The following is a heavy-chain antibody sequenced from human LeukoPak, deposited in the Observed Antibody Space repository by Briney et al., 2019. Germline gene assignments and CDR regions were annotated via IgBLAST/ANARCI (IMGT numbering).Heavy chain of an antibody. V-gene: IGHV3-49*04. Sequence: GGSLRLSCTASGFTFGDYAMSWVRQAPGKGREWVGFIRSKAYGGTTEYAASVKGRFTISRDDSKSIAYLQMNSLKTEDTAVYYCTREIDYYGSGSSYWGQGTLVTVSS. J-gene: IGHJ4*02. CDR3: TREIDYYGSGSSY. D-gene: IGHD3-10*01. CDR2: IRSKAYGGTT. CDR1: GFTFGDYA.